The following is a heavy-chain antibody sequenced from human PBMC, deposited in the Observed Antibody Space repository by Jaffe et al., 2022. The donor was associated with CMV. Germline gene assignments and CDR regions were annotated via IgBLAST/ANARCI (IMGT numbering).Heavy chain of an antibody. J-gene: IGHJ4*02. Sequence: QVQLQQWGAGLLKPSETLSLTCAVYGGSFSGYYWSWIRQPPGKGLEWIGEINHSGSTNYNPSLKSRVTISVDTSKNQFSLKLSSVTAADTAVYYCARNSYGYFDYWGQGTLVTVSS. CDR1: GGSFSGYY. D-gene: IGHD5-18*01. CDR2: INHSGST. V-gene: IGHV4-34*01. CDR3: ARNSYGYFDY.